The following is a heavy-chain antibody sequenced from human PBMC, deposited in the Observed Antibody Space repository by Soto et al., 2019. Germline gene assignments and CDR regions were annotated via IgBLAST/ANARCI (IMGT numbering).Heavy chain of an antibody. Sequence: QVRLEQYGGEVKKPGSSVKVSCRVSGGIFSDYAVSWVRQAPGQGLQWVGGIIPKFGTAKYARKFEDRVTLTADELTSTVYMEINNLRSEDTALYYCARDKLSSLVVETPHLFDSWGQGTLLTVSS. CDR3: ARDKLSSLVVETPHLFDS. V-gene: IGHV1-69*12. CDR2: IIPKFGTA. D-gene: IGHD2-21*01. J-gene: IGHJ5*01. CDR1: GGIFSDYA.